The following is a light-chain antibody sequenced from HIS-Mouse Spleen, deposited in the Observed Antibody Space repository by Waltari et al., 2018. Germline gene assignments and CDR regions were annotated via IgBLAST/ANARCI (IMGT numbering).Light chain of an antibody. J-gene: IGLJ2*01. Sequence: SSELTQDPAVSVALGQTVRITCQGDSLRSYYASWYQQKPGQAPVLCIYGKNNRPSGIPDRFSGSSSGNTASLTITGAQAEDEADDYCNSRDSSGNHVVFGGGTKLTVL. CDR3: NSRDSSGNHVV. V-gene: IGLV3-19*01. CDR2: GKN. CDR1: SLRSYY.